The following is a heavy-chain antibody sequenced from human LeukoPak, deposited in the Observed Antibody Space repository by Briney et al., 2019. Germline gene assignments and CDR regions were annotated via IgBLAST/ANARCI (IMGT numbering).Heavy chain of an antibody. CDR3: ARSGNIAVGVSKFDY. CDR1: GYTLTELS. Sequence: ASVKVSCKVSGYTLTELSMHWVRQAPGKGLEWMGGFDPEDGETIYAQKFQGRVTMTEDTSTDTAYMELSSLRSEDTAVYYCARSGNIAVGVSKFDYWGQGTLVTVSS. D-gene: IGHD6-19*01. J-gene: IGHJ4*02. V-gene: IGHV1-24*01. CDR2: FDPEDGET.